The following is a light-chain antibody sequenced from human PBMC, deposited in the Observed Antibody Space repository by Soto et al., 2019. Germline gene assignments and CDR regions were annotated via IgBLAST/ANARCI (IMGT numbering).Light chain of an antibody. CDR1: SSDVGGYNY. J-gene: IGLJ3*02. CDR2: EVI. CDR3: NSYTTSSTWV. V-gene: IGLV2-14*01. Sequence: QSALTQPASVSGSPGQSITISCTGTSSDVGGYNYVSWYQHHPGKAPKLLIYEVINRPSGLSNRFSGSKSGNTASLTISGLQAEDEADYYCNSYTTSSTWVFGGGNKLTVL.